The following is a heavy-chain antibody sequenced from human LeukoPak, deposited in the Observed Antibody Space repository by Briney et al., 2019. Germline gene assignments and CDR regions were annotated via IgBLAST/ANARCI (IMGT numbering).Heavy chain of an antibody. D-gene: IGHD2-21*01. CDR3: ARGRADPYSFDS. J-gene: IGHJ4*02. CDR2: IYSTGST. Sequence: KPSESLSLTCTVSGGSINFYYWSWIRQPAGKGLEWIGRIYSTGSTNYSPSLKSRVTMSVDKSKNQFSLNLSSVTAADTAVYYCARGRADPYSFDSWGRGTLATVSS. V-gene: IGHV4-4*07. CDR1: GGSINFYY.